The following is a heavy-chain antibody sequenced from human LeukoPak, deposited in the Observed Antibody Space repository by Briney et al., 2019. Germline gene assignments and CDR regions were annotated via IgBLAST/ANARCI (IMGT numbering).Heavy chain of an antibody. J-gene: IGHJ6*02. CDR3: ARFRVDKLRYLDCPLDV. D-gene: IGHD3-9*01. V-gene: IGHV3-30*04. Sequence: GRSLRLSCAASGFTFSSYAMHWVRQAPGKGLEWVAVISYDGSNKYYADSVKGRFTISRDNSKNTLYLQMNSLRAEDTAVYYCARFRVDKLRYLDCPLDVWGQGTTVTVSS. CDR1: GFTFSSYA. CDR2: ISYDGSNK.